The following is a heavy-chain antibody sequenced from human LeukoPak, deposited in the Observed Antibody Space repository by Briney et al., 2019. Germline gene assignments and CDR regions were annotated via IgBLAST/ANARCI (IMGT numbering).Heavy chain of an antibody. Sequence: GGSLRLSCAASGFTFSSYAMHWVRQAPGKGLEWVAVISYDGSNKYYADSVKGRFTISRDNSKNTLYLQMNSLRAEDTAVYYCARASRSGSYFFYWGQGTLVTVSS. V-gene: IGHV3-30-3*01. CDR2: ISYDGSNK. CDR1: GFTFSSYA. J-gene: IGHJ4*02. CDR3: ARASRSGSYFFY. D-gene: IGHD1-26*01.